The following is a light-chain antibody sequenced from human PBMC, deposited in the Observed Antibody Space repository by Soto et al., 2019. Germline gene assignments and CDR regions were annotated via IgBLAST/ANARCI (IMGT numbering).Light chain of an antibody. J-gene: IGKJ5*01. Sequence: EIVMSLSPATLSVSPGKTGHLSSNGAQHSAANYLAWYQQKPGQAPRLLVYGASSRATGIPDRFSGSGSGTDFTLTISRLEPEDFAVYYCQHYVSPPITFGQGTRLEIK. CDR3: QHYVSPPIT. CDR1: HSAANY. V-gene: IGKV3-20*01. CDR2: GAS.